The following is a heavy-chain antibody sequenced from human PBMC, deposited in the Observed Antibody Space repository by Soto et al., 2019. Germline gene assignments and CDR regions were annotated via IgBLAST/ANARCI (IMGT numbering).Heavy chain of an antibody. V-gene: IGHV4-31*03. J-gene: IGHJ4*02. D-gene: IGHD1-7*01. CDR2: IYYSGST. Sequence: QVQLQESGPGLVKPSQTLSLTCTVSGGSISSGGYYWSWIRQHPGKGLEWIGYIYYSGSTYYNPSLQSRVTISVDTSKNQCSLKLSSVTAADTAVYYCVREKGNYRRGAVDYWGQGTLVTVSS. CDR1: GGSISSGGYY. CDR3: VREKGNYRRGAVDY.